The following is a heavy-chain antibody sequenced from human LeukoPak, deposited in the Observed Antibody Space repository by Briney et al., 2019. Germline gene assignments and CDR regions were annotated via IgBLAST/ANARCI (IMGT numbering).Heavy chain of an antibody. Sequence: GGSLRLSCATSGFTFSSYGMHWVRQAPGKGLEWVAVTWYDENSKYYADSVKGRFTISRDNSKNTLYLQMNSLRAEDTAMYYCARDWHSRNIDYWGQGTLVTVSS. D-gene: IGHD6-13*01. CDR2: TWYDENSK. CDR1: GFTFSSYG. V-gene: IGHV3-33*01. CDR3: ARDWHSRNIDY. J-gene: IGHJ4*02.